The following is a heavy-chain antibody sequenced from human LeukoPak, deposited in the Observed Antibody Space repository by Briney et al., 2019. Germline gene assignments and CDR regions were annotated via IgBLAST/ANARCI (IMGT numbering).Heavy chain of an antibody. J-gene: IGHJ4*02. V-gene: IGHV4-39*01. CDR1: GGSISSSSYY. CDR3: ASGFGVASFDY. CDR2: IYYSGST. Sequence: AETLSLTCTVSGGSISSSSYYWGWIRQPPGKGLEWIGSIYYSGSTHYNPSLKSRGTISGDQSNNLYRLKLSSVTAADTAVYYCASGFGVASFDYWGQGTLVTVPS. D-gene: IGHD3-3*01.